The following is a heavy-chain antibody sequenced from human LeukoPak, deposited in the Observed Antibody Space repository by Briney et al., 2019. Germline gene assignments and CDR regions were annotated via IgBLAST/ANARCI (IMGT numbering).Heavy chain of an antibody. D-gene: IGHD3-10*01. V-gene: IGHV4-59*08. CDR1: GGSISSYY. CDR2: IYYSGST. J-gene: IGHJ6*02. Sequence: PSETLSLTCTVSGGSISSYYWSWIRQPPGKGLEWIGYIYYSGSTNYNPSLKSRVTISVDTSKNQFSLKLSSVTAADTAVYYCASLWGFGEFPYYYGMDVWGQGTTVTVSS. CDR3: ASLWGFGEFPYYYGMDV.